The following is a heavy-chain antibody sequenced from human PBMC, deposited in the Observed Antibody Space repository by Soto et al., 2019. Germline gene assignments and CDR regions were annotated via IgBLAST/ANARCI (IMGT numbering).Heavy chain of an antibody. V-gene: IGHV3-30-3*01. D-gene: IGHD5-18*01. CDR2: ISYDGSNK. J-gene: IGHJ4*02. Sequence: HPGGSLRLSCAASGFTFSSHAMHWVRQAPGKGLEWVAVISYDGSNKYYADSVKGRFTISRDNSKNTLYLQMNSLRAEDTAVYYCARKEWGPEIQLWLGFDYWGQGTLVTVSS. CDR3: ARKEWGPEIQLWLGFDY. CDR1: GFTFSSHA.